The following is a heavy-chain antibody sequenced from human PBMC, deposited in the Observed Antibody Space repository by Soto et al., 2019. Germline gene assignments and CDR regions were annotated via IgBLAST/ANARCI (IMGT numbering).Heavy chain of an antibody. J-gene: IGHJ4*02. CDR1: GFTFSSYG. CDR2: ISYDGSNK. D-gene: IGHD2-15*01. CDR3: AKDREHSGGNGGGNY. Sequence: QVQLVESGGGVVQPGRSLRLSCAASGFTFSSYGMHWVRQAPGKGLEWVAVISYDGSNKYYADSVKGPVTISRDNSKNTLYLQMNSRRAKDTAVDYCAKDREHSGGNGGGNYWGQGTLVTVSS. V-gene: IGHV3-30*18.